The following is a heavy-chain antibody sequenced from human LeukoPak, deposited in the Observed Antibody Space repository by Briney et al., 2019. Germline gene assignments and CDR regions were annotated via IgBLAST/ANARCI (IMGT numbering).Heavy chain of an antibody. D-gene: IGHD6-6*01. CDR2: IYTSGST. CDR3: ARAHSSSSGYYYYYNMDV. Sequence: SETLSLTCTVSGGSISSGSYYWSWIRQPAGKGLEWIGRIYTSGSTNYNPSLKSRVTISVDTSKNQFSLKLSSVTAADTAVYYCARAHSSSSGYYYYYNMDVWGKGTTVTVSS. V-gene: IGHV4-61*02. J-gene: IGHJ6*03. CDR1: GGSISSGSYY.